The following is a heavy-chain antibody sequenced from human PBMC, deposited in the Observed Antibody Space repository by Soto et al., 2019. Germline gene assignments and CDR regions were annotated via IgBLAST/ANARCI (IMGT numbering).Heavy chain of an antibody. CDR2: TYYRSKWYN. V-gene: IGHV6-1*01. J-gene: IGHJ3*02. CDR3: AREYYDSSGYYPPRDAFDI. Sequence: SEALSLTCAISGDSVSSNSASCNWIRQSPSRGLEWLGRTYYRSKWYNDYAVSVKSRITINPDTSKNQFSLQLNSVTPEDTAVYYCAREYYDSSGYYPPRDAFDIWTQGTIDTVSS. CDR1: GDSVSSNSAS. D-gene: IGHD3-22*01.